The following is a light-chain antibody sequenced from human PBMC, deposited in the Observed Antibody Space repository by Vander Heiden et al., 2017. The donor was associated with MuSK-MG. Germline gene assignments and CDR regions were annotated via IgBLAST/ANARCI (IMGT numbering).Light chain of an antibody. CDR1: RSVSSN. J-gene: IGKJ2*01. CDR2: DAS. Sequence: EIVMTQSPDTVSVSPGERATLSCRASRSVSSNVAWYQQRPGQAPRLLIYDASTRATGIPARFSGSGSGTDFTLTISSLQSEDLAVYYCQQYYTWYTFRPETRLEIK. V-gene: IGKV3-15*01. CDR3: QQYYTWYT.